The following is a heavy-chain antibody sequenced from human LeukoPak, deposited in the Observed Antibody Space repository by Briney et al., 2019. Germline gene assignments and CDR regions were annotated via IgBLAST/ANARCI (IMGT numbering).Heavy chain of an antibody. CDR3: ARPYCNGGHCYYDYWYFDL. D-gene: IGHD2-15*01. J-gene: IGHJ2*01. Sequence: SETLSLTCTVSGVSISTYFWSWIRQPPGKRLDWIGSIFYSGTTKYNPSLKRRITISLDTSTHQFSLKLSSVTAADTAVYYCARPYCNGGHCYYDYWYFDLWGRGTLVTVSS. CDR2: IFYSGTT. V-gene: IGHV4-59*08. CDR1: GVSISTYF.